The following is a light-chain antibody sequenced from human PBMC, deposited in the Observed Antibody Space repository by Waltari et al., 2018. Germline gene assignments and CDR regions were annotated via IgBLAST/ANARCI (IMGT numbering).Light chain of an antibody. V-gene: IGLV3-25*03. Sequence: SYELTQPPSVSVSPAQTARITCSGDALPREFTSWYQQQPGQAPFLLMFRDTERPSGIPERFSGCTSGTLVTLTITGGQAEDEADYYCQSTDSRGSFVVCGGGTKLTVL. CDR2: RDT. J-gene: IGLJ3*02. CDR3: QSTDSRGSFVV. CDR1: ALPREF.